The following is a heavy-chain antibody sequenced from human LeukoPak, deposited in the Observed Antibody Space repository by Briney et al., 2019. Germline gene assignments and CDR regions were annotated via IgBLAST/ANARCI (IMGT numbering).Heavy chain of an antibody. CDR1: GFIFSSYA. V-gene: IGHV3-30-3*01. J-gene: IGHJ4*02. D-gene: IGHD2-2*01. Sequence: GGSLRLSCAASGFIFSSYAMHWVRQAPGKGLEWVAVISYDGSNKYYADSVKGRFTISRDNSKNTLYLQMNSLRGEDTAVYYCARGGNYYFDCSSTSCFPFDYWGQGTLVTVSS. CDR2: ISYDGSNK. CDR3: ARGGNYYFDCSSTSCFPFDY.